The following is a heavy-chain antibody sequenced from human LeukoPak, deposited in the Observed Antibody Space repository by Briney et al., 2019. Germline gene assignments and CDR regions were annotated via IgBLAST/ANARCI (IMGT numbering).Heavy chain of an antibody. CDR1: GFSISTYY. CDR2: IKQDGSEK. Sequence: PGGSLRLPCAASGFSISTYYMSWVRQAPGKGLERVANIKQDGSEKYYGDSVKGRFTISRDNAKNSLYLQMNSLRVDDTAMYYCARHNNGYTYWGQGTLVTVSS. V-gene: IGHV3-7*03. D-gene: IGHD5-24*01. J-gene: IGHJ4*02. CDR3: ARHNNGYTY.